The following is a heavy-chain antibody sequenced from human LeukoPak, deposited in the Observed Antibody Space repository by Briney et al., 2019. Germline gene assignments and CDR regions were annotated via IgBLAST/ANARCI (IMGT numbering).Heavy chain of an antibody. CDR3: ARGMRLLFFST. J-gene: IGHJ5*02. CDR1: GGSFSGYY. Sequence: SETLSLTCAVYGGSFSGYYWSWIRQPPGKGLEWIGETNHSGSTNYNPSLKSRVTISVDTSKNQFSLKLSSVTAADTAVYYCARGMRLLFFSTWGQGTLVTVSS. D-gene: IGHD2-15*01. V-gene: IGHV4-34*01. CDR2: TNHSGST.